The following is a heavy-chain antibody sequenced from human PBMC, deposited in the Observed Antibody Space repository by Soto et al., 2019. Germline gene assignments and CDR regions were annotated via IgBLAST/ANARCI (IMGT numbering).Heavy chain of an antibody. D-gene: IGHD4-17*01. CDR1: GYTFTSYY. J-gene: IGHJ4*02. Sequence: QVQLAQSGAEVKKPGASVKVSCKASGYTFTSYYMHWVRQAPGQGLEWMGIINPSGGSTSYAQQFQGRVTMTRDTSTSTVYMELSSLRSEDTAVYYCAVDYGDYFYYFDNWGQGTLVTVSS. CDR3: AVDYGDYFYYFDN. V-gene: IGHV1-46*03. CDR2: INPSGGST.